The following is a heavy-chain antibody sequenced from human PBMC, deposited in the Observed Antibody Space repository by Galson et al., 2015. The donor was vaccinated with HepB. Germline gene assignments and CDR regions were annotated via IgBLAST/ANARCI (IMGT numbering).Heavy chain of an antibody. CDR3: ARGGLWQQLVNWFDP. CDR1: GFTFSSYS. Sequence: SLRLSCAASGFTFSSYSMNWVRQAPGKGLEWVSSISSSSSYIYYADSVKGRFTISRDNAKNSLYLQMNSLRAEDTAVYYCARGGLWQQLVNWFDPWGQGTLVTVSS. CDR2: ISSSSSYI. D-gene: IGHD6-13*01. V-gene: IGHV3-21*01. J-gene: IGHJ5*02.